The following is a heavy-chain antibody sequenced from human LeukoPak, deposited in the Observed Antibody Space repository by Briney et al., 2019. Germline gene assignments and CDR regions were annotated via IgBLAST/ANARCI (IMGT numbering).Heavy chain of an antibody. CDR3: ARVGCSGGTCYESRGAFDI. J-gene: IGHJ3*02. D-gene: IGHD2-15*01. CDR2: IFYSGST. Sequence: SETLSLTCTVSGASISSSGYYWGWIRQSPGMRLEWIGNIFYSGSTYYTPSLKSRVTISVDTSKNQFSLKLSSVTAADTAVYFCARVGCSGGTCYESRGAFDIWGQGTMVTASS. V-gene: IGHV4-39*07. CDR1: GASISSSGYY.